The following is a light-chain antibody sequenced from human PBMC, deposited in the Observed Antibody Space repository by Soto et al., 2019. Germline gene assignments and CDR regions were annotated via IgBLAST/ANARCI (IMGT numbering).Light chain of an antibody. V-gene: IGKV2-28*01. Sequence: DIVMTQSPLFLPVTPGEPASISCRSSQSLLDRNGYKYLDWYLQKPGQSPHLLIYLGSNRASGVPDRFSGSGSGTDFTLKISRVEAEDVGVYYCMQALQTPFTFGQGTKLEI. CDR1: QSLLDRNGYKY. J-gene: IGKJ2*01. CDR2: LGS. CDR3: MQALQTPFT.